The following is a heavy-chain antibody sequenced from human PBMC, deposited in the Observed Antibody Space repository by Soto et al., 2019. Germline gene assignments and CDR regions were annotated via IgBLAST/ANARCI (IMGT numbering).Heavy chain of an antibody. CDR1: GGSFSVYY. CDR2: INHSGST. Sequence: SDPLSLTCAVYGGSFSVYYWRWIRQLPGKGLEWIGEINHSGSTNYNPSLKSRVTISVDTSKNQSSLKLSSVTAADTAVYYCARRRGYSSGWTYFDYWGQGTLVTVAS. D-gene: IGHD6-19*01. J-gene: IGHJ4*02. V-gene: IGHV4-34*01. CDR3: ARRRGYSSGWTYFDY.